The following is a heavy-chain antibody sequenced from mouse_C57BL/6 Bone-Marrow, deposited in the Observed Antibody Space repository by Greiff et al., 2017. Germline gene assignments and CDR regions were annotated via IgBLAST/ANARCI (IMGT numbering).Heavy chain of an antibody. CDR3: ARAAVVAPFAY. D-gene: IGHD1-1*01. CDR2: IGPGSGST. CDR1: GYTFTDYY. V-gene: IGHV1-77*01. Sequence: QVQLQQSGAELVKPGASVKISCKASGYTFTDYYINWVKQRPGQGLEWIGKIGPGSGSTYYNEKFKGKATLTADKSASTAFMQRSSLTSEDSAVYFCARAAVVAPFAYWGQGTLVTVSA. J-gene: IGHJ3*01.